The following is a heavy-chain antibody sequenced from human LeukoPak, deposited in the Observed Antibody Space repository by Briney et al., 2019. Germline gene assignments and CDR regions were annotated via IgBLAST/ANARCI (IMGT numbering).Heavy chain of an antibody. D-gene: IGHD3-10*01. CDR3: ARDLAYSGSYYAGDP. CDR1: GGPFSSYA. V-gene: IGHV1-69*05. J-gene: IGHJ5*02. Sequence: SVKVSCKASGGPFSSYAISWVRQAPGRGLEWMGGIIPIFGTTNYAQKFQGRVTITTDESTSTAYMELSSLRSGDTAVYYCARDLAYSGSYYAGDPWGQGTLVTVSS. CDR2: IIPIFGTT.